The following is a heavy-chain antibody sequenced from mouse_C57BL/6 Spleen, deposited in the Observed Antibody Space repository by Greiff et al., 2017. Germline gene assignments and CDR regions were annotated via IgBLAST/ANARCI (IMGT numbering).Heavy chain of an antibody. D-gene: IGHD2-1*01. V-gene: IGHV5-6*02. Sequence: EVMLVESGGDLVKPGGSLKLSCAASGFTFSSYGMSWVRQTPDKRLEWVATISSGGSYPYSPDSVKGRFTISRDNAKNTLYLQMSSLKSEDTAMYYCARQGGNYEAWFAYWGQGTLVTVSA. CDR3: ARQGGNYEAWFAY. J-gene: IGHJ3*01. CDR2: ISSGGSYP. CDR1: GFTFSSYG.